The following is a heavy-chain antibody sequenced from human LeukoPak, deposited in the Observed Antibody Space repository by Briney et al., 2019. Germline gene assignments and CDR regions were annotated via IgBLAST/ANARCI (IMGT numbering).Heavy chain of an antibody. V-gene: IGHV3-7*05. CDR2: IKQDGSEK. Sequence: GGSLRLSCAASGFTFSGYWMTWVRQAPGKGLEWVANIKQDGSEKYYVDSVKGRFTISRDNAKNSLYLQMNSLRAEDTAVYYCARDRFRRLDIWGQGTMVTVSS. D-gene: IGHD3-10*01. CDR3: ARDRFRRLDI. J-gene: IGHJ3*02. CDR1: GFTFSGYW.